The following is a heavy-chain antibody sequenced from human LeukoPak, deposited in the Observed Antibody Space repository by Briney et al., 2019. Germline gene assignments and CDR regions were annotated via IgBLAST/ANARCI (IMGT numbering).Heavy chain of an antibody. CDR1: GFTFISYT. Sequence: AGGSLRLSCAASGFTFISYTINWVRQAPGKGLEWVSSIDTRSTYIYYADSVRGRFTVSRDNAKNSLYLQMNSLRAEDTAVYYCARDGSPPGPIQLWLWVVTTGDAFDIWGQGTMVTVSS. CDR2: IDTRSTYI. V-gene: IGHV3-21*01. CDR3: ARDGSPPGPIQLWLWVVTTGDAFDI. D-gene: IGHD5-18*01. J-gene: IGHJ3*02.